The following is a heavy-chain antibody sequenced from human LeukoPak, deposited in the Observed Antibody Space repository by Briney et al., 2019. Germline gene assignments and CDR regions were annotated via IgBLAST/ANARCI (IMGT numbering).Heavy chain of an antibody. Sequence: SVKVSCKASGGTFSSYAICWVRQAPGQGLEWMGGIIPIFGTANYAQKFQGRVTITADESTSTAYMELSSLRSEDTAVYYCASMGTRRYCSSTSCYKGGNHWGQGTLVTVSS. CDR1: GGTFSSYA. J-gene: IGHJ5*02. D-gene: IGHD2-2*02. V-gene: IGHV1-69*13. CDR2: IIPIFGTA. CDR3: ASMGTRRYCSSTSCYKGGNH.